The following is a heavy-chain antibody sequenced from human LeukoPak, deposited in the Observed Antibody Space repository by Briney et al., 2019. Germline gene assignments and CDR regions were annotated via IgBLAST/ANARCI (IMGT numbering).Heavy chain of an antibody. CDR1: GGSFSGYY. CDR2: INHSGST. Sequence: SETLSLTCAVYGGSFSGYYWSWIRQPPGKGLEWIGEINHSGSTNYNPSLKSRVTISVDTSKNQFSLKLSSVTTADTAVYYCARGTFGVVAYYFDYWGQGTLVTVSS. V-gene: IGHV4-34*01. CDR3: ARGTFGVVAYYFDY. J-gene: IGHJ4*02. D-gene: IGHD3-3*01.